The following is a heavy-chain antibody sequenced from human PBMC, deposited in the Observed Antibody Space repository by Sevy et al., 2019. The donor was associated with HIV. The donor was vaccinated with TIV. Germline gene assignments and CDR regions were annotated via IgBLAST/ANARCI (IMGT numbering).Heavy chain of an antibody. J-gene: IGHJ4*02. Sequence: GGSLRLSCAASGFTFSSYGMHWVRQAPGKGLEWVAVISYDGSNKYYGDSVKGRFTISRDNSKNTLYLQMNSLRAEDTAVYYCAKDLGGSYYDFDYWGQGTLVTVSS. V-gene: IGHV3-30*18. CDR2: ISYDGSNK. D-gene: IGHD1-26*01. CDR1: GFTFSSYG. CDR3: AKDLGGSYYDFDY.